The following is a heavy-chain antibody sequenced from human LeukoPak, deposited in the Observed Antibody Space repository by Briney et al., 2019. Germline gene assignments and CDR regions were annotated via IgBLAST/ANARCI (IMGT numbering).Heavy chain of an antibody. J-gene: IGHJ6*02. CDR3: AKYEGITMVRGVPFYYGMDV. D-gene: IGHD3-10*01. Sequence: GGSLRLSCAASGFTFSSYAMSWVRQAPGKGLEWVSAISGSGGSTYYADSVKGRFTISRDNSKNTLYLQMNSLRAEDTAVYYCAKYEGITMVRGVPFYYGMDVWGQGTTVTVSS. V-gene: IGHV3-23*01. CDR2: ISGSGGST. CDR1: GFTFSSYA.